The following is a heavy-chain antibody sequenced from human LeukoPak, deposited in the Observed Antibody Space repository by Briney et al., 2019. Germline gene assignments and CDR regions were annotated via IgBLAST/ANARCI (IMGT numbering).Heavy chain of an antibody. J-gene: IGHJ4*02. Sequence: SQTLSPTCTVSGGSISSGDYYWSWLRQPPGKGLEWIGYIYYSGSTYFNPSLKSRATISVETSKNQFSLKLSSVTAADTAVYYCARVPVYSGIYFDYWGQGTLVTVSS. CDR1: GGSISSGDYY. V-gene: IGHV4-30-4*01. CDR3: ARVPVYSGIYFDY. D-gene: IGHD1-26*01. CDR2: IYYSGST.